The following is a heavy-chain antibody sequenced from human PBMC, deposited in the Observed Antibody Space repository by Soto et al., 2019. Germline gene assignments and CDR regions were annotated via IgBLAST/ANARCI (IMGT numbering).Heavy chain of an antibody. J-gene: IGHJ3*02. CDR1: GYTFSNYG. Sequence: QVQLVQSGGEVKRPGASVKVSCKTSGYTFSNYGITWVRQAPGQPLEWLGWISLYSDGTNYAQKFQGRVSMTTDTSTTTAYMELRSLRSDDTAVYYCARYWSAGTLYGAFDIWGQGTEVTVSP. V-gene: IGHV1-18*01. D-gene: IGHD2-15*01. CDR2: ISLYSDGT. CDR3: ARYWSAGTLYGAFDI.